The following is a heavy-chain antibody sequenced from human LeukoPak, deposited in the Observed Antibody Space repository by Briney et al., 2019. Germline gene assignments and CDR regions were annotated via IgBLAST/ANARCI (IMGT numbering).Heavy chain of an antibody. V-gene: IGHV3-11*01. J-gene: IGHJ4*02. CDR3: ARLRINLGSFDY. CDR2: IIDTASPI. CDR1: GFTFTDYY. Sequence: GGSLRLSCAASGFTFTDYYMSWTRQAPGKGLEWVSYIIDTASPIFYADSVKGRFTISRDNAKNSLFLQMNSLRAEDTAVYYCARLRINLGSFDYWGQGALVTVSS.